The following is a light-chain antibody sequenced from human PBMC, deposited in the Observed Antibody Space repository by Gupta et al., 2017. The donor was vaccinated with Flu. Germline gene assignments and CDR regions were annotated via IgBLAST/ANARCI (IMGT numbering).Light chain of an antibody. Sequence: QSALTQPPSASGSPGQSVTISCTGTSSDVGAYNYVSWYQQHPGTAPKLMIYEVSKRPSGVPDRFSGSQSGNTASLTVSGLQAEDEADYYCSSYAGSNNLVVFGGGTKLTVL. CDR1: SSDVGAYNY. CDR3: SSYAGSNNLVV. V-gene: IGLV2-8*01. CDR2: EVS. J-gene: IGLJ2*01.